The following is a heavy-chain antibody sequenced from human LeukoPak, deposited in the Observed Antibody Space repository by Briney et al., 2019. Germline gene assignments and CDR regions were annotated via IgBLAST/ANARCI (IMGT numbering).Heavy chain of an antibody. J-gene: IGHJ6*03. V-gene: IGHV4-59*01. CDR1: GGSISSYY. CDR2: IYYSGST. Sequence: SSETLSLTCTVSGGSISSYYWSWIRQPPGKGLEWIGYIYYSGSTNYNPSLKSRVTISVDTSKNQFSLKLSSVTAADTAVYYCARVGYYYYMDVWGKGTTVTVSS. CDR3: ARVGYYYYMDV.